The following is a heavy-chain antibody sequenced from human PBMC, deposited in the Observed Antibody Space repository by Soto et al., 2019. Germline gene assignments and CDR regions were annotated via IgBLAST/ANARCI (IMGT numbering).Heavy chain of an antibody. CDR1: GFTFSSYG. Sequence: QVQLVESGGGVVQPGRSLRLSCAASGFTFSSYGMHWVRQAPGKGLEWVAVISYDGSNKYYADSVKGRFTISRDNSKNTLYLQMNSLRAEDTAVYYCAKGQGDQLLPFDYWGQGTLDTVSS. V-gene: IGHV3-30*18. CDR3: AKGQGDQLLPFDY. CDR2: ISYDGSNK. D-gene: IGHD2-2*01. J-gene: IGHJ4*02.